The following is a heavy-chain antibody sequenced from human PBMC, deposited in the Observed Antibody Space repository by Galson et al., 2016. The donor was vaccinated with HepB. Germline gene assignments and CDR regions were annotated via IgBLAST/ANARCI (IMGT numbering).Heavy chain of an antibody. CDR1: GFTFNNYW. CDR2: IKGDGSVK. Sequence: SLRLSCAASGFTFNNYWMTWVRQAPGKGLEWVANIKGDGSVKHYVEGRFTISRDNARNSLYLEINSLRAEETAVYYCARDETHVDASEQPTKYYDALDIWGQGTMVTVSS. D-gene: IGHD2-8*01. V-gene: IGHV3-7*01. CDR3: ARDETHVDASEQPTKYYDALDI. J-gene: IGHJ3*02.